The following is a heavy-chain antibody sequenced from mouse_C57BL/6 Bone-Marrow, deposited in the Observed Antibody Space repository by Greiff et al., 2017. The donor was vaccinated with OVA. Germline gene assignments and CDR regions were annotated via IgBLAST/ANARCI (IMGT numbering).Heavy chain of an antibody. CDR1: GYTFTSYW. J-gene: IGHJ1*03. CDR2: IYPGNSDT. CDR3: TSYYGSSYDWYFDV. D-gene: IGHD1-1*01. Sequence: EVQLQQSGTVLARPGASVKMSCKTSGYTFTSYWMHWVKQRPGQGLEWIGAIYPGNSDTSYNQKFKGKAKLTAVTSASTAYMELSSLTNEDSAVYYCTSYYGSSYDWYFDVWGTGTTVTVSS. V-gene: IGHV1-5*01.